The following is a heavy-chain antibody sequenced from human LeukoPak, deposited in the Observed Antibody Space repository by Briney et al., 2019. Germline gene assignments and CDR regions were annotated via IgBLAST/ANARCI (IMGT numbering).Heavy chain of an antibody. CDR3: ATGWDFGSGSPYYFGY. V-gene: IGHV3-15*01. J-gene: IGHJ4*02. CDR1: FSNGW. Sequence: FSNGWMTXVRQAXGXXXEXVXXXXXXPGGGTTHYAAPGKGRFIIARDDSKNTLYLQMNRLTTEDTAVYYCATGWDFGSGSPYYFGYWGQGTLVTVSS. D-gene: IGHD3-10*01. CDR2: XXXXPGGGTT.